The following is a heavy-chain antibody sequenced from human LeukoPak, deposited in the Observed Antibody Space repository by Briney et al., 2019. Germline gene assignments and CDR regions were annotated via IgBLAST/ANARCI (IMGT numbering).Heavy chain of an antibody. CDR2: IDYDGGSG. J-gene: IGHJ4*02. V-gene: IGHV3-NL1*01. CDR3: ARNVGSGKYYFDS. D-gene: IGHD3-10*01. Sequence: GGSLRLSCTVSGFTLSSYEMSWIRQAPGKGLEWVSSIDYDGGSGHYADSVKGRFTISRDNSKNTLYLQMNSLRAEDTAVYFCARNVGSGKYYFDSWGQGTLVTVSS. CDR1: GFTLSSYE.